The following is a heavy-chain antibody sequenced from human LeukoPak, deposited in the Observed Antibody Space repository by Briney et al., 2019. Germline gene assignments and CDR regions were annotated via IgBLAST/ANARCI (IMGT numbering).Heavy chain of an antibody. D-gene: IGHD3-10*01. CDR1: GGSISSYY. CDR2: IYYSGST. J-gene: IGHJ4*02. Sequence: SETLSLTCTVSGGSISSYYWGWIRQPPGKGLEWIGYIYYSGSTNYNPSLKSRVTISVDTSKNQFSLKLSSVTAADTAVYYCARYMVRGVIMSRHKYFDYWGQGTLVTVSS. V-gene: IGHV4-59*01. CDR3: ARYMVRGVIMSRHKYFDY.